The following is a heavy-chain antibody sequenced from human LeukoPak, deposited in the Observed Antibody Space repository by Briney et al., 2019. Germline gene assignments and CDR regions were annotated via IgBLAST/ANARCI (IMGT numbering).Heavy chain of an antibody. Sequence: PSETLSLTCAVSGGSISSSNWWSWVRQPPGKGLEWIGEIYHSGSTNYNPSLKSRVTISVDKSKNQFSLKLSSVTAADTAVYYCARDQRSYYDSSGRYNWFDPWGQGTLVTVSS. CDR1: GGSISSSNW. CDR2: IYHSGST. CDR3: ARDQRSYYDSSGRYNWFDP. D-gene: IGHD3-22*01. J-gene: IGHJ5*02. V-gene: IGHV4-4*02.